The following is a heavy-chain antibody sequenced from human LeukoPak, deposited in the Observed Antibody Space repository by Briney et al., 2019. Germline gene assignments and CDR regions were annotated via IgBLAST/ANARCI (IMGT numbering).Heavy chain of an antibody. J-gene: IGHJ4*02. Sequence: SETLSLTCTVSGGSLNNYYWGWIRQPPGKGLEWIGYIYYSGSTNYNPSLKSRVTISVDTSKNQFSLKVRSVTAADTAVYYCARFKSGPGCSSASCTDFDYWGQGTLVTVSS. D-gene: IGHD2-2*01. CDR3: ARFKSGPGCSSASCTDFDY. V-gene: IGHV4-59*08. CDR2: IYYSGST. CDR1: GGSLNNYY.